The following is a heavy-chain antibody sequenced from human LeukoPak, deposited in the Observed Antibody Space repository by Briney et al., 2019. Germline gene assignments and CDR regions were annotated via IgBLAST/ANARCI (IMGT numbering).Heavy chain of an antibody. V-gene: IGHV1-69*13. J-gene: IGHJ4*02. Sequence: GASVKVSCTASGGTFSSYAISWVRPAPGQGLEWMGGIIPIFGTANYAQKFQGRVTITADESTSTAYMELSSLRSEDTAVYYCARLGVYYDSSGYYDYWGQGTLVTVSS. CDR1: GGTFSSYA. CDR2: IIPIFGTA. D-gene: IGHD3-22*01. CDR3: ARLGVYYDSSGYYDY.